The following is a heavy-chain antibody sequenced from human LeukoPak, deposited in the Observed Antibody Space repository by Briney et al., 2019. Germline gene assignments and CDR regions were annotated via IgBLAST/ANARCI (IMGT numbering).Heavy chain of an antibody. CDR2: INSDGSST. J-gene: IGHJ6*04. CDR3: ARGDDILTACYYYYGMDV. Sequence: GGSLRLSCAASGFTFSSYWMHWVRQAPGKGLVWVSRINSDGSSTSYADSVKGRFTISRDNAKNTLYLQMNSLRAEDTAVYYCARGDDILTACYYYYGMDVWGKGTTVTVSS. CDR1: GFTFSSYW. D-gene: IGHD3-9*01. V-gene: IGHV3-74*01.